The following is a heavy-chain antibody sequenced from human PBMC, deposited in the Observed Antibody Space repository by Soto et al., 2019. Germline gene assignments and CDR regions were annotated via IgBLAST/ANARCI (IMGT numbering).Heavy chain of an antibody. J-gene: IGHJ6*04. Sequence: GGSLRLSCAASGFTVSSNYMSWVRQAPGKGLEWVSVIYSGGSTYYADSVKGRFTISRDNSKNTLYLQMNSLRAEDTAVYYCARMKVNFVFLTGPGQYYYYYVMDVLGKGTTVTV. V-gene: IGHV3-53*01. CDR1: GFTVSSNY. CDR2: IYSGGST. CDR3: ARMKVNFVFLTGPGQYYYYYVMDV. D-gene: IGHD3-9*01.